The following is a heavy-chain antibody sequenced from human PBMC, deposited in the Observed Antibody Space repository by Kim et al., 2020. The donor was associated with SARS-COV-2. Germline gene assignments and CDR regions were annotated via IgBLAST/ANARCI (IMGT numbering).Heavy chain of an antibody. CDR3: ARDGAYGGNSPDAFDI. J-gene: IGHJ3*02. CDR2: ISSSSSYI. Sequence: GGSLRLSCAASGFTFSSYSMNWVRQAPGKGLEWVSSISSSSSYIYYADSVKGRFTISRDNAKNSLYLQMNSLRAEDTAVYYCARDGAYGGNSPDAFDIWGQGTMVTVSS. D-gene: IGHD4-17*01. CDR1: GFTFSSYS. V-gene: IGHV3-21*01.